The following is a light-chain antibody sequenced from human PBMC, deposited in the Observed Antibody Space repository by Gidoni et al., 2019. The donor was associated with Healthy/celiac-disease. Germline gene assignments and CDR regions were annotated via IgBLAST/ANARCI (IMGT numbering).Light chain of an antibody. J-gene: IGKJ1*01. Sequence: EIVLTQSPGTLSLSPGERATLSCRASQSVSSSYLAWYQQKPGQAPRLLIYGASSRATGTPDRFRGSGSGTDFTLTISRLEPEDFAVYYCQQYGSSWTFGQGTKVEIK. CDR3: QQYGSSWT. CDR2: GAS. CDR1: QSVSSSY. V-gene: IGKV3-20*01.